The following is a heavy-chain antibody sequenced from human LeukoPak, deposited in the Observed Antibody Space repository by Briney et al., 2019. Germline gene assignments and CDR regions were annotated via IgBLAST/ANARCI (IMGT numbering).Heavy chain of an antibody. CDR3: ARDLSAGMPGGFDY. V-gene: IGHV4-30-4*08. D-gene: IGHD2-2*01. Sequence: SETLSLTCTVSGGSISSGDYYWSWIRQPPGKGLEWIGYIYYSGSTYYNPSLKSRVTISVDKSKNQFSLKLSSVTAADTAVYYCARDLSAGMPGGFDYWGQGTLVTVSS. J-gene: IGHJ4*02. CDR1: GGSISSGDYY. CDR2: IYYSGST.